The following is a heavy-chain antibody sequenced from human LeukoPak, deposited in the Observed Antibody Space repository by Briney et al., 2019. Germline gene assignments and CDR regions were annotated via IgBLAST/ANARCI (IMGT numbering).Heavy chain of an antibody. CDR1: GFTFSTYS. J-gene: IGHJ4*02. V-gene: IGHV3-21*01. D-gene: IGHD6-13*01. Sequence: GGSLRLSCAASGFTFSTYSMNWVRQAPGKGLEWVSSISSSNNYIYYADSVKGRFTISRDNAKNSLYLQMNSLRAEDTAVYYCARPGQLGRYYFDYWGQGTLVTVSS. CDR3: ARPGQLGRYYFDY. CDR2: ISSSNNYI.